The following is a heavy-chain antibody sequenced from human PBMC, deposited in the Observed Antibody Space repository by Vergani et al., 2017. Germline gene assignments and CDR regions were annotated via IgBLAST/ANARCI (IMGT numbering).Heavy chain of an antibody. CDR3: ARHDSGHYDASYYGWDV. Sequence: QLQLHKSGPGLVKPSETLSLTCTLSGGSISSSSHFWGWLRQTPGQGLEWIGSIYYTGSAYYNPSLKSRVSISVDASKNQFSLKLSSVTAADSAVYYCARHDSGHYDASYYGWDVWGQGTTVTVSS. D-gene: IGHD3-16*01. V-gene: IGHV4-39*01. CDR1: GGSISSSSHF. CDR2: IYYTGSA. J-gene: IGHJ6*02.